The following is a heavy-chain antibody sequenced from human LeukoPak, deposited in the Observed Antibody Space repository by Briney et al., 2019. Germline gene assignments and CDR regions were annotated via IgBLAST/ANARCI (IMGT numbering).Heavy chain of an antibody. CDR2: ISGGGGST. J-gene: IGHJ4*02. V-gene: IGHV3-23*01. D-gene: IGHD1-26*01. CDR1: GFTFTSYS. CDR3: AKGGKWDVTPFDY. Sequence: GGSLRLSCAASGFTFTSYSMNWVRKAPGKGLEWVSTISGGGGSTYYADSVKGRFTISRDNSKNTLYLQVNSLRVEDTAVYYCAKGGKWDVTPFDYWGQGTLVTVSS.